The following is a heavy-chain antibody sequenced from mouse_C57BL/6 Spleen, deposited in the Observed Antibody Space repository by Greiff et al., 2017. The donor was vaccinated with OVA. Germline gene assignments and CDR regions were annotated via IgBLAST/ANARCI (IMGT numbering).Heavy chain of an antibody. CDR3: ARVGSYYDYPYWYFDV. Sequence: EVQLVESGPGLVKPSQSLSLTCSVTGYSITSGYYWNWIRQFPGNKLEWMGYISYDGSNNYNPSLKNRISITRDTSKNQFFLKLNSVTTEDTATYYCARVGSYYDYPYWYFDVWGTGTTVTVSS. CDR2: ISYDGSN. CDR1: GYSITSGYY. V-gene: IGHV3-6*01. D-gene: IGHD2-4*01. J-gene: IGHJ1*03.